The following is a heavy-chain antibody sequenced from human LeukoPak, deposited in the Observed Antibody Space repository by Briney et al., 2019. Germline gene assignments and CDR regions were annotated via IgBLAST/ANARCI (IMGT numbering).Heavy chain of an antibody. CDR3: ARQVYRNYYYYGMDV. CDR2: IYYSGST. J-gene: IGHJ6*02. CDR1: GGSISSGGYY. D-gene: IGHD4-11*01. Sequence: SETLSLTCTVPGGSISSGGYYWSWIRQHPGKGLEWIGYIYYSGSTYYNPSLKSRVTISVDTSKNQFSLKLSSVTAADTAVYYCARQVYRNYYYYGMDVWGQGTTVTVSS. V-gene: IGHV4-31*03.